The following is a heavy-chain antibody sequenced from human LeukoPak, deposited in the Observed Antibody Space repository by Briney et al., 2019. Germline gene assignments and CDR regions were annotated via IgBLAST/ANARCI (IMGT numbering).Heavy chain of an antibody. V-gene: IGHV4-59*04. J-gene: IGHJ4*02. Sequence: SETLSLTCTVSGGSISSYYWSWIRQPPGKGLEWIGYIYHSGSTYYNPSLKSRVTISVDRSKNQFSLKLSSVTAADTAVYYCAVGGCSSTSCYYFDYWGQGTLVTVSS. D-gene: IGHD2-2*01. CDR2: IYHSGST. CDR1: GGSISSYY. CDR3: AVGGCSSTSCYYFDY.